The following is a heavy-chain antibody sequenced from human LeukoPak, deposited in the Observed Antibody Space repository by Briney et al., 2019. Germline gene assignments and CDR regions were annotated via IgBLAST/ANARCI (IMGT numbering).Heavy chain of an antibody. J-gene: IGHJ3*02. CDR1: GGSISSSSYY. CDR2: IYYSGST. CDR3: AREEVRGVIIPDAFDI. D-gene: IGHD3-10*01. Sequence: PSGTLSLTCTVSGGSISSSSYYWGWIRQPPGKGLEWIGSIYYSGSTYYNPSLKSRVTISVDTSKNQFSLKLSSVTAADTAVYYCAREEVRGVIIPDAFDIWGQGTMVTVSS. V-gene: IGHV4-39*07.